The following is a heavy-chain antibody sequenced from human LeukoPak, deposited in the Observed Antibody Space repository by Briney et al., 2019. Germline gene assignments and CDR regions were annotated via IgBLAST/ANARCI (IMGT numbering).Heavy chain of an antibody. Sequence: PGGSLRLSCAASGFTFSSYAMHWVRQAPGKGLEYVSAISSNGGSTYYANSVKGRFTISRDNSKNTLYLQMGSLRAEDMAVYYCARTTMVRGTYYMDVWGKGTTVTISS. J-gene: IGHJ6*03. V-gene: IGHV3-64*01. CDR1: GFTFSSYA. CDR3: ARTTMVRGTYYMDV. CDR2: ISSNGGST. D-gene: IGHD3-10*01.